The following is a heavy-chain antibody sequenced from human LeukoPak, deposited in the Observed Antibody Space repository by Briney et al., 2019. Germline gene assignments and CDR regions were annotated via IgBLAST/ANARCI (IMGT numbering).Heavy chain of an antibody. J-gene: IGHJ4*02. CDR3: TTDLFPYYFDY. D-gene: IGHD3-10*02. CDR2: ISGSGGST. Sequence: GGSLRLSCAASGFTFSSYAMSWVRQAPGKGLEWVSAISGSGGSTYYADSVKGRFTISRDNSKNTLYLQMNSLKTEDTAVYYCTTDLFPYYFDYWGQGTLVTVSS. V-gene: IGHV3-23*01. CDR1: GFTFSSYA.